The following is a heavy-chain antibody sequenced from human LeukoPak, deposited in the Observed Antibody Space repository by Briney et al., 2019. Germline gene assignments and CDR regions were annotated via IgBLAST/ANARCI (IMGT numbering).Heavy chain of an antibody. J-gene: IGHJ6*02. CDR2: IYYSGST. Sequence: SETLSLTCTVSGGSVSSGSYYWSWIRQPPGKGLEWIGYIYYSGSTNYNPSLKSRVTISVDTSKNQFSLKLSSVTAADTAVYYCARDSGNPARYYYYGMDVWGQGTTVTVSS. D-gene: IGHD6-25*01. CDR3: ARDSGNPARYYYYGMDV. CDR1: GGSVSSGSYY. V-gene: IGHV4-61*01.